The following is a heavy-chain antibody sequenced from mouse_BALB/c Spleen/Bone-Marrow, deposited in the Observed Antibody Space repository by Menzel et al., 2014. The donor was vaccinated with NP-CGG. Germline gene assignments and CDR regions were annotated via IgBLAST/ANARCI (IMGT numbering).Heavy chain of an antibody. CDR3: AREGSSPYYFDY. D-gene: IGHD1-1*01. CDR2: INPYNGDT. Sequence: EVQLQQSGPELVKPGASVKISCKASGYSFTGYFMNWVMQSHGKSLEWIGRINPYNGDTFYNQKFKGKATLTADKSSSTAYMQLSSLTSEDSAVYYCAREGSSPYYFDYWGQGTTLTVSS. V-gene: IGHV1-20*01. CDR1: GYSFTGYF. J-gene: IGHJ2*01.